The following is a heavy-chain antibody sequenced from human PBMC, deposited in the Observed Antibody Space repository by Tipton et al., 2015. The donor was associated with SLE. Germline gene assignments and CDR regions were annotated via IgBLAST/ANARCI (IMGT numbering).Heavy chain of an antibody. CDR3: AREGYYYGSGSYEAPFDY. V-gene: IGHV3-23*04. D-gene: IGHD3-10*01. CDR2: ISSSGST. J-gene: IGHJ4*02. Sequence: VQLVQSGGGLVQPGGSLRLSCAASGFTFSSYAMNWVRQAPGKGLEWVSYISSSGSTYYADSVKGRFTISRDNSKNTLYLQMNSLRAEDTAVYYCAREGYYYGSGSYEAPFDYWGQGTLVTVSS. CDR1: GFTFSSYA.